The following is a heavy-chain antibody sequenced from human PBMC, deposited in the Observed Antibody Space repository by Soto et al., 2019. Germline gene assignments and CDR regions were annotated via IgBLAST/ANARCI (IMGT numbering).Heavy chain of an antibody. CDR3: AGTYGSGRSNWVDH. CDR1: GFTFTSSA. D-gene: IGHD3-10*01. CDR2: IVVGSGNT. Sequence: SVKVSCKASGFTFTSSAMQRARQARGQRLEWTGWIVVGSGNTNHAQKFQERVTITRDMPPSTAYLELRSLSSEGTAVYYCAGTYGSGRSNWVDHWGQGTLVTVPA. V-gene: IGHV1-58*02. J-gene: IGHJ5*02.